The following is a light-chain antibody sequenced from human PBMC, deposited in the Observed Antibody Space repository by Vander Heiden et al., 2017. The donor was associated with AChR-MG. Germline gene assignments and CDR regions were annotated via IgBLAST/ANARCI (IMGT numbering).Light chain of an antibody. CDR1: DSNIGTGYD. V-gene: IGLV1-40*01. Sequence: QSVLTQPPSVSGAPGQRVTIPCTGSDSNIGTGYDVQWYQQLPVTAPKLLIFGDNNRPSGVPDRFSASKSGISASLAITGLQAGDEADYYCQSYDSSLAGPVVFGGGTKLTVL. CDR3: QSYDSSLAGPVV. CDR2: GDN. J-gene: IGLJ2*01.